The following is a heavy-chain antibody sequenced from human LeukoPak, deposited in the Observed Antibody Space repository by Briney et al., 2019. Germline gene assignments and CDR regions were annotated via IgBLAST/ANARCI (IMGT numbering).Heavy chain of an antibody. CDR2: IKQDGSEK. CDR3: ARDLYYYGSGSYGSVINY. J-gene: IGHJ4*02. CDR1: GFTFSSYW. V-gene: IGHV3-7*03. D-gene: IGHD3-10*01. Sequence: PGGSLRLSCAASGFTFSSYWMSWVRQAPGKGLEWVANIKQDGSEKYYVDSVKGRFTISRDSAKNSLYLQMNSLRAEDTAVYYCARDLYYYGSGSYGSVINYWGQGTLVTVSS.